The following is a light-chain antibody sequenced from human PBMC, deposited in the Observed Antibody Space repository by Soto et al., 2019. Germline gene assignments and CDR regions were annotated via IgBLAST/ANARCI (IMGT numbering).Light chain of an antibody. CDR3: HQYNNWPLT. V-gene: IGKV3-15*01. CDR2: GAS. Sequence: EMVMTQSPATLSVSPGEGATLSCRASQSVGSNLAWYRQRPGQAPRLLIYGASTRATGVPARFSGSGSGTEFTLTISSLQSEDFAVYYCHQYNNWPLTFGQGTRLEIK. CDR1: QSVGSN. J-gene: IGKJ5*01.